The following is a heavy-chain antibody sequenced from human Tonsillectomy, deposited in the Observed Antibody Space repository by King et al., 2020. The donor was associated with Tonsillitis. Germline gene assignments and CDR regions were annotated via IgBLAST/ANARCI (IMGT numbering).Heavy chain of an antibody. CDR2: ISYGGRNK. V-gene: IGHV3-30*18. D-gene: IGHD2-2*01. Sequence: VQLVESGGGVVQPGRSLRLSCAASGFTFSTSGMHWVRQAPGKGREWVAVISYGGRNKYFTDSVTGRFTISRDNSNNTLYLQMNSLRAEETAVYYCAKDRCSRTSCYDFDYWGQGTLVTVSS. J-gene: IGHJ4*02. CDR1: GFTFSTSG. CDR3: AKDRCSRTSCYDFDY.